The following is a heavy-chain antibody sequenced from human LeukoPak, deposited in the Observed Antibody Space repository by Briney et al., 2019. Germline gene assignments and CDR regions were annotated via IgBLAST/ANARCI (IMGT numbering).Heavy chain of an antibody. CDR1: GFTFSSYW. D-gene: IGHD3-3*01. J-gene: IGHJ4*02. CDR3: ARGGDFWSGYQREFDY. V-gene: IGHV3-74*01. Sequence: GGSLRLSCAASGFTFSSYWMHWVRQTPGKGLVWVSRINTDGSSTSYADSVKGRFTISRDNAKNTLYLQMNSLRAEDTAVYYCARGGDFWSGYQREFDYWGQGTLVTAPS. CDR2: INTDGSST.